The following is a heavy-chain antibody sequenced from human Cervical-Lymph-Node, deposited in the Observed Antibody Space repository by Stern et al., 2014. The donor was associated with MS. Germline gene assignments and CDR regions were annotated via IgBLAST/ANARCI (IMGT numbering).Heavy chain of an antibody. CDR1: GYTFTSYN. V-gene: IGHV1-46*01. D-gene: IGHD3-22*01. CDR3: ARALLYYDSSPIHH. Sequence: QVQLVQSGAEVKKPGASVKVSCKASGYTFTSYNMHWVRQAPGQGLEWMGIINPSGGSITYAQKFQGRVTMTRDTSTSTVYMELSSLRSGDTAVYYCARALLYYDSSPIHHWGQGTLVTVSA. J-gene: IGHJ1*01. CDR2: INPSGGSI.